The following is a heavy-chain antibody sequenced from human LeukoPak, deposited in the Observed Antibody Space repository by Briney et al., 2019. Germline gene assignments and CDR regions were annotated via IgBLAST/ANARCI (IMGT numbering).Heavy chain of an antibody. CDR1: GESMIGHY. J-gene: IGHJ5*02. CDR3: ARATASGSGRAYDR. CDR2: IHHSGGT. V-gene: IGHV4-34*01. Sequence: SETLSLTCAVYGESMIGHYWTWIRQPPGKRLEWIGEIHHSGGTNFNPSLKNRVTMSIDMSKNQFSLKLNSVTAADTAVYFCARATASGSGRAYDRWAQGNLGPVSS. D-gene: IGHD3-10*01.